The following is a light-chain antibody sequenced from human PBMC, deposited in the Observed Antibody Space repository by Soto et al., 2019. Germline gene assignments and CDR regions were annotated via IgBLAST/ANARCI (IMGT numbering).Light chain of an antibody. V-gene: IGLV2-11*01. J-gene: IGLJ1*01. CDR3: YSYAGRYSFV. Sequence: QSVLTQPRSVSGSPGQSVTISCTGTSNDVGGYNYVSWYQQHPGKAPKLMIYDVSKRPSGVPDRFSGSKSGNTASLTISGLQAEDEADYYCYSYAGRYSFVFGTGTKVTVL. CDR2: DVS. CDR1: SNDVGGYNY.